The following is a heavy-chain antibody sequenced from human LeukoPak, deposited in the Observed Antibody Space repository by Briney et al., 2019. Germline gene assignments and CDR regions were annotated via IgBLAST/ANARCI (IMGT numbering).Heavy chain of an antibody. V-gene: IGHV3-23*01. D-gene: IGHD6-19*01. Sequence: GGSLRLSCAASGFTFSSYAMSWVRQAPGKGLEWVSAISGSGGSTYYADSVKGRFTISRDNSKNTLYLQMNSLRAEDTAVYYCAKDTRRTDSSGWLFDYWGQGTLVTVSS. CDR2: ISGSGGST. CDR3: AKDTRRTDSSGWLFDY. J-gene: IGHJ4*02. CDR1: GFTFSSYA.